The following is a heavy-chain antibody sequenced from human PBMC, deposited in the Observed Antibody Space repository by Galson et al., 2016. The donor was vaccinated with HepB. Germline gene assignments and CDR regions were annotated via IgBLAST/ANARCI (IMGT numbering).Heavy chain of an antibody. V-gene: IGHV3-21*01. CDR1: GFTFNSYS. D-gene: IGHD6-13*01. J-gene: IGHJ3*02. Sequence: SLRLSCAASGFTFNSYSMHWVRQAPGKGLEWVSSINYNSAYIYYTDSVMGRFTISRGKAKNSVYLQMNSLRGEDTAVYYCARSSWDSSNWDTGAFDIWGQGTVVTVSS. CDR3: ARSSWDSSNWDTGAFDI. CDR2: INYNSAYI.